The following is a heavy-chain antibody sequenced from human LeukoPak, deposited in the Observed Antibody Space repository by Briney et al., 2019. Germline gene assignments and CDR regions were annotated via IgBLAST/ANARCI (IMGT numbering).Heavy chain of an antibody. J-gene: IGHJ4*02. CDR1: GYTFTSYA. V-gene: IGHV1-3*01. Sequence: GGSLRLSCAASGYTFTSYAMHWVRQAPGQRLEWMGWINAGNGNTKYSQKFQGRVTITRDTSASTAYMELSSLRSEDTAVYYCARGWLGFGATVKVYDYWGQGTLVTVSS. CDR2: INAGNGNT. D-gene: IGHD3-10*01. CDR3: ARGWLGFGATVKVYDY.